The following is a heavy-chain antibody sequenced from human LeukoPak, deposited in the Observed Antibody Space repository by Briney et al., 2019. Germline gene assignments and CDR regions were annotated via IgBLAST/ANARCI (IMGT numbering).Heavy chain of an antibody. CDR3: ARLREIPVFGVVTKSTSYFDY. Sequence: GGSLRLSCAASGFTFSNYWMHWVRQAPGKGLVWVSRINSDGSSTSYADSVKGRFTVSRDNAKNTLYLQMNSLRAEDTAVYYCARLREIPVFGVVTKSTSYFDYWGQGTLVTVSS. CDR2: INSDGSST. D-gene: IGHD3-3*01. V-gene: IGHV3-74*01. CDR1: GFTFSNYW. J-gene: IGHJ4*02.